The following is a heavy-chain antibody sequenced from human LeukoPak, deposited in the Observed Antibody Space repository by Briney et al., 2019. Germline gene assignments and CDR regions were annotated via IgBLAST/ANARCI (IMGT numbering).Heavy chain of an antibody. V-gene: IGHV4-39*01. D-gene: IGHD2/OR15-2a*01. J-gene: IGHJ4*02. Sequence: SETLSLTCTVSGGSISSSSYYWGWIRQPPGKGLEWIGSIYYSGSTYYNPSLKSRVTISVDTSKNQFSLKLSSVTAADTSVYYCAXXXXRLXATSLDYWGQGTLVTVSS. CDR3: AXXXXRLXATSLDY. CDR2: IYYSGST. CDR1: GGSISSSSYY.